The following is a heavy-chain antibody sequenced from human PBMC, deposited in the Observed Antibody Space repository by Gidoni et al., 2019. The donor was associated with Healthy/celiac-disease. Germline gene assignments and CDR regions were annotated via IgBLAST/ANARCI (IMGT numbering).Heavy chain of an antibody. J-gene: IGHJ4*02. CDR3: AKGIYQGEAPDY. Sequence: GYADSVKGRFTISRDNAKNSLYLQMHSLRAEDTALYYCAKGIYQGEAPDYWGQGTLVTVSS. V-gene: IGHV3-9*01. D-gene: IGHD1-26*01.